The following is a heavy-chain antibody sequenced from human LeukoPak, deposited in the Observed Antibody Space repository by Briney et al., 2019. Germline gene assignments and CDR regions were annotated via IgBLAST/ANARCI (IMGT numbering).Heavy chain of an antibody. J-gene: IGHJ5*02. CDR1: GFTFSSYE. CDR2: ISSSGSTI. Sequence: GGSLRLSCAASGFTFSSYEVNWVRQAPGKGLEWVSYISSSGSTIYYADSVKGRFTISRDNAKNSLYLQTNSLRAEDTAVYYCASYCRGGSCYSDRFDPWGQGTLVTVSS. V-gene: IGHV3-48*03. CDR3: ASYCRGGSCYSDRFDP. D-gene: IGHD2-15*01.